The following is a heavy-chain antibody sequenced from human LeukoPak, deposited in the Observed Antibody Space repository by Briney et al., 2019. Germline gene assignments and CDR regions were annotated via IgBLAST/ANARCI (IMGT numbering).Heavy chain of an antibody. Sequence: GGSLRLSCPASGFTFSSYEMNWVRQAPGKGLEWVSYISSSGSTIYYADSVKGRFTISRDNAKNSLYLPMNSLRAADTAVYYCARTLRRITMIVVVIPFDYWGQGTLVTVSS. V-gene: IGHV3-48*03. CDR2: ISSSGSTI. J-gene: IGHJ4*02. CDR3: ARTLRRITMIVVVIPFDY. D-gene: IGHD3-22*01. CDR1: GFTFSSYE.